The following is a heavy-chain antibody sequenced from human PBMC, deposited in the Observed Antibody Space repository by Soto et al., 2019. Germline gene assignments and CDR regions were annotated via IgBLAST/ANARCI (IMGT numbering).Heavy chain of an antibody. Sequence: TLSLTCIVSGGSISSGGYYWSWIRQHPGKGLEGSGYIYYSGSTYYNPSLKSRVTISVDTSKNPFSLKLSSVTAADTAVYYCASVPLGYCSGGSCYHVDYWGQGTLVTVSS. CDR3: ASVPLGYCSGGSCYHVDY. CDR2: IYYSGST. J-gene: IGHJ4*02. D-gene: IGHD2-15*01. V-gene: IGHV4-31*03. CDR1: GGSISSGGYY.